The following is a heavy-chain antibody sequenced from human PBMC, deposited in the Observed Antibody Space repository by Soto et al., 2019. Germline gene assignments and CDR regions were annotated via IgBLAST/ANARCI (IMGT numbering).Heavy chain of an antibody. Sequence: SETLSLTSAVSGGTIRSYYWSWIRQPPGKGLEWIGYIYHSGSTYYNPSLKSRVTISVDRSKNQFSLKLSSVTAADTAVYYCARDRSELGYCISTSCYGRWFDPWGQGTLVTVSS. CDR1: GGTIRSYY. CDR2: IYHSGST. J-gene: IGHJ5*02. CDR3: ARDRSELGYCISTSCYGRWFDP. V-gene: IGHV4-30-2*01. D-gene: IGHD2-2*01.